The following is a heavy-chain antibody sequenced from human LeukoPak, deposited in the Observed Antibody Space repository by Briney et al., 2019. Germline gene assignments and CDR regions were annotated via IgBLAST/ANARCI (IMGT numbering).Heavy chain of an antibody. CDR3: AKALPLRYFDWLSDNDAFDI. V-gene: IGHV3-23*01. D-gene: IGHD3-9*01. CDR2: ISDSGGST. Sequence: GGSLRLSCAASGFTFSSYAMSWVRQAPGKGLEWVSAISDSGGSTYYADSVKGRFTISRDNSKNTLYLQMNSLRAEDTAVYYCAKALPLRYFDWLSDNDAFDIWGQGTMVTVSS. J-gene: IGHJ3*02. CDR1: GFTFSSYA.